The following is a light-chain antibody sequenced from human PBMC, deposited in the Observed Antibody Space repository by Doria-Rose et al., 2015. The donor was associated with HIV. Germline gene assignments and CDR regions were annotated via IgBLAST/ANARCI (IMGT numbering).Light chain of an antibody. V-gene: IGKV3-20*01. J-gene: IGKJ1*01. CDR3: HQYGTSWT. CDR2: DGP. Sequence: TQSPGTLSLSPGERATLSCRASQSFSSTYLAWYKQIPGEAPSLFIYDGPTRATGMPYRFSAGGSGTDFTLTINRLEPEDFALYYCHQYGTSWTFGQGTKVEI. CDR1: QSFSSTY.